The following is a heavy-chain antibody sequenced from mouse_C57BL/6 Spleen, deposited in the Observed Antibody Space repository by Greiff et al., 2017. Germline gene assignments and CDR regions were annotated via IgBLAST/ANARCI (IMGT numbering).Heavy chain of an antibody. D-gene: IGHD1-1*01. CDR2: IDPETGGT. Sequence: VQLQQSGAELVRPGASVTLSCKASGYTFTDYEMHWVKQTPVHGLEWIGAIDPETGGTAYNQKFKGKAILTADKSSSTAYMELRSLTSEDSAVYYCTRSKLRYAMVYWGQGTSVTVSS. J-gene: IGHJ4*01. CDR1: GYTFTDYE. CDR3: TRSKLRYAMVY. V-gene: IGHV1-15*01.